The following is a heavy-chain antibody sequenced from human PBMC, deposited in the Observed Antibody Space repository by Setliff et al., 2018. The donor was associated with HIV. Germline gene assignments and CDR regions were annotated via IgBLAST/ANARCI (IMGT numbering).Heavy chain of an antibody. D-gene: IGHD3-22*01. Sequence: VASVKVSCKASGYTFTSYAMNWVRQAPGQGLEWMGWINTNTGNPTYAQGFTGRFVFSLDTSVSTAYLQISSLKAEDIAVYYCARDGYYYDSSGHLAYYFDYWGQGTLVTVSS. V-gene: IGHV7-4-1*02. CDR1: GYTFTSYA. CDR2: INTNTGNP. J-gene: IGHJ4*02. CDR3: ARDGYYYDSSGHLAYYFDY.